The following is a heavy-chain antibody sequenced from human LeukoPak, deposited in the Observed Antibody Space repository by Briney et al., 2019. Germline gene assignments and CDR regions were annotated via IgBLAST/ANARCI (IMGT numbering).Heavy chain of an antibody. Sequence: SVKVSCKASGGTFSSYAISWVRQAPGQGLEWMGGIIPIFGTANYAQKFQGRVTITTDESTSTACMELSSLRSEDTAVYYCARDRTRRSSSFELDPWGQGTLVTVSS. D-gene: IGHD6-6*01. CDR2: IIPIFGTA. CDR1: GGTFSSYA. CDR3: ARDRTRRSSSFELDP. J-gene: IGHJ5*02. V-gene: IGHV1-69*05.